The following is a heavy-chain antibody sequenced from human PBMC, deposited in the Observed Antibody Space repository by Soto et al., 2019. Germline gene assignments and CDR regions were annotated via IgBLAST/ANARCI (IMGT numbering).Heavy chain of an antibody. D-gene: IGHD1-26*01. Sequence: SETLSLTCTVSGGSISSYYWSWIRQPPGKGLEWIGYIYYSGSTNYNPSLKSRVTISVDTSKNQFSLKLSSVTAADTAVYYCASLGDGSPYYFDYGGKETRAPVS. V-gene: IGHV4-59*01. CDR2: IYYSGST. CDR1: GGSISSYY. J-gene: IGHJ4*02. CDR3: ASLGDGSPYYFDY.